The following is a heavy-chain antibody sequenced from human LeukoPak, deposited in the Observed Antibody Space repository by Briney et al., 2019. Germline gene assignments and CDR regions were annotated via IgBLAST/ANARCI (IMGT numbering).Heavy chain of an antibody. CDR2: ISSDGSSK. CDR3: ARTHCSGGSCRTSPDY. Sequence: GGSLRLSCAASGFTFSSYWMPWVRQAPGKGLVWVSRISSDGSSKGYADSVKGRFTVSRDNSKNTLYLQMNSLRAEDTAVYYCARTHCSGGSCRTSPDYWGQGTLVTVSS. J-gene: IGHJ4*02. V-gene: IGHV3-74*01. CDR1: GFTFSSYW. D-gene: IGHD2-15*01.